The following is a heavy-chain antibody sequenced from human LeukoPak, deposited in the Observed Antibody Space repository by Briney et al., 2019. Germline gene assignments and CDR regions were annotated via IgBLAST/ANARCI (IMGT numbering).Heavy chain of an antibody. CDR2: ISSSSSYI. CDR3: ARDFGVKSGSYVSGLDY. Sequence: GGSLRLSCAASGFTFSSYSMNWVRQAPGKGLEWVSSISSSSSYIYYADSVKGRFTISRDNAKNSLYLQMNSLRAEDTAVYYCARDFGVKSGSYVSGLDYWGQGTLVTVSS. V-gene: IGHV3-21*01. D-gene: IGHD6-19*01. J-gene: IGHJ4*02. CDR1: GFTFSSYS.